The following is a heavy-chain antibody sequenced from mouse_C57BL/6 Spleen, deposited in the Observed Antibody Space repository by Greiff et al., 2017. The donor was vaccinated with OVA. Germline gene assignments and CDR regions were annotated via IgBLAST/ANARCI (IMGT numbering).Heavy chain of an antibody. CDR1: GYAFSSSW. CDR2: IYPGDGDT. Sequence: QVQLQQSGPELVKPGASVKISCKASGYAFSSSWMNWVKQRPGKGLEWIGRIYPGDGDTNYNGKFKGKATLTADKSSSTAYMQLSSLTSEDSAVYFCAINALITTEWDYWGQGTTLTVSS. D-gene: IGHD1-1*01. V-gene: IGHV1-82*01. J-gene: IGHJ2*01. CDR3: AINALITTEWDY.